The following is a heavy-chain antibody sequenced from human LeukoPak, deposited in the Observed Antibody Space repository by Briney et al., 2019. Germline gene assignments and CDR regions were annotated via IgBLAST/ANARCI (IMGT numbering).Heavy chain of an antibody. J-gene: IGHJ6*03. CDR2: IYTSGST. CDR1: GGSIGSYY. D-gene: IGHD3-10*01. Sequence: PSETLSLTCAVSGGSIGSYYWSWIRQPAGKGLEWIGRIYTSGSTNYNPSLKSRVTMSVDTSKNQFSLKLSSVTAADTAVYYCARDGEYYYGSGYYYMDVWGKGTTVTVSS. V-gene: IGHV4-4*07. CDR3: ARDGEYYYGSGYYYMDV.